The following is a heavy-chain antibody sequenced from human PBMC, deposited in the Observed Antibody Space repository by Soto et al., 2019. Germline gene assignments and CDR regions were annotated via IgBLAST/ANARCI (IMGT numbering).Heavy chain of an antibody. CDR1: GFTFSSYA. CDR2: ISSSGFNA. V-gene: IGHV3-64*04. CDR3: AKPLQVY. J-gene: IGHJ4*02. Sequence: GGSLRLSCAASGFTFSSYAMHWVRQAPGKGLEYVSAISSSGFNAYYADSVKGRFTISRDNSKNTLYLQMNSLRVEDTAIYYCAKPLQVYWGQGTQVTVSS.